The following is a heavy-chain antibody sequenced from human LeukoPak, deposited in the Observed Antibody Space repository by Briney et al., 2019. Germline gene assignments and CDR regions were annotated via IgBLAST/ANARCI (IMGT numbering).Heavy chain of an antibody. D-gene: IGHD6-19*01. CDR2: IYHSGST. CDR1: GYSISSGYY. Sequence: KPSETLSLTCTVSGYSISSGYYWGWIRQPPGKGLEWIGSIYHSGSTYYNPSLKSRVTISVDTSKNQFSLKLSSVTAADTAVYYCARDDSGGDYWGQGTLVTVSS. CDR3: ARDDSGGDY. V-gene: IGHV4-38-2*02. J-gene: IGHJ4*02.